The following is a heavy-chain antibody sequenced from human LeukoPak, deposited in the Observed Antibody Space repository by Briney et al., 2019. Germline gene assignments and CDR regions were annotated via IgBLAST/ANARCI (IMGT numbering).Heavy chain of an antibody. V-gene: IGHV4-30-4*08. Sequence: PSETLSLTCNVSGGSISSDYYWSWIRQPPGKGLEWIGHIYYSGGTYYRPSLKSRLTISVYTSKNQFSLNLHSVTAADTAVYYCARTPSVTTYYFDYWGQGTLVTVSS. CDR3: ARTPSVTTYYFDY. D-gene: IGHD4-17*01. CDR2: IYYSGGT. J-gene: IGHJ4*02. CDR1: GGSISSDYY.